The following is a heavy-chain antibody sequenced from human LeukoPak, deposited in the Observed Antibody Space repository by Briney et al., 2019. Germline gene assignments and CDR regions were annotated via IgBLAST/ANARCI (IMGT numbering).Heavy chain of an antibody. V-gene: IGHV3-30-3*01. Sequence: PGGSLRLSCAASGFTFSSYAMHWVRQAPGKGLEWVAAISYDGGNKYYADSVKGRFTISRDNSKNTLYPQMNSLRAEDTAVYYCARERLDTTMVPFDYWGQGTLVTVSS. CDR2: ISYDGGNK. CDR3: ARERLDTTMVPFDY. CDR1: GFTFSSYA. J-gene: IGHJ4*02. D-gene: IGHD5-18*01.